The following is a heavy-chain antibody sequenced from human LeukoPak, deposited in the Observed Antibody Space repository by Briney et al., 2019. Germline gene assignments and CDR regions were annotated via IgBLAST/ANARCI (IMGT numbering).Heavy chain of an antibody. D-gene: IGHD1-1*01. CDR3: ARALENPDYYGMLV. Sequence: SETLSLTCTVSVGPLSSYYWSWIRQPPGKGLEWIGYIYYRGSAKYNPSLKSRVTISVDTSKNQFSLNVRSATAPDTAVYYCARALENPDYYGMLVWGAETTVTVSS. CDR1: VGPLSSYY. J-gene: IGHJ6*04. V-gene: IGHV4-59*12. CDR2: IYYRGSA.